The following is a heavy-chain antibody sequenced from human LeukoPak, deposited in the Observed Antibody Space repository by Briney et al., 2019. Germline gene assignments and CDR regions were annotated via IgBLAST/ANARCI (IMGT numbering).Heavy chain of an antibody. CDR1: GGSISSSSYY. CDR2: IYYSGST. Sequence: SETLSLTCTVSGGSISSSSYYWGWIRQPPGKGLEWIGSIYYSGSTNYNPSLKSRVTISVDKSKNQFSLKLSSVTAADTAVYYCARGWDSRSGFDYWGQGTLVTVSS. J-gene: IGHJ4*02. V-gene: IGHV4-39*07. D-gene: IGHD1-26*01. CDR3: ARGWDSRSGFDY.